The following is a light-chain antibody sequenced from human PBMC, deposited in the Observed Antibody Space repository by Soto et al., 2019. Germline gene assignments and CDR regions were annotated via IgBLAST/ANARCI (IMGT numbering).Light chain of an antibody. V-gene: IGKV1-5*01. CDR2: DAS. J-gene: IGKJ1*01. CDR1: QNINHW. Sequence: DFQMTQSPSTLSASVGDRVTITCRASQNINHWVAWYQQKPGKAPKFLIYDASTLQRGVPSRFSGSGFGTELSLTISSLQPDEFGSYYCQHTRTFGQGTKVEI. CDR3: QHTRT.